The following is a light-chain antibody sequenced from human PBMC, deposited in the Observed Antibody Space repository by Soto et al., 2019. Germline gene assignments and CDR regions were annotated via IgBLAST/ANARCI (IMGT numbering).Light chain of an antibody. J-gene: IGKJ5*01. V-gene: IGKV4-1*01. CDR1: QSVLSNSNNKNY. CDR3: QQYHSDPIT. CDR2: WAS. Sequence: DFVMTQSADSLAVSLGERATINCKSSQSVLSNSNNKNYLAWFQQKPGQPPKLLISWASIRESGVPDRFSGSGSGTDFTLTISSLQAEDVAVYYCQQYHSDPITFGQGTRLEIK.